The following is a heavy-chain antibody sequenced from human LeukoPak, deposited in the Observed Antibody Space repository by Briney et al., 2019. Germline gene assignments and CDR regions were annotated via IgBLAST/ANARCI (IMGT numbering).Heavy chain of an antibody. CDR1: GYTFATYG. D-gene: IGHD3-10*01. CDR2: INTNSGNP. CDR3: TRDNYYGSGTHGFDY. V-gene: IGHV7-4-1*02. Sequence: ASVKVSCKTSGYTFATYGIHWVRQAPGQGLEWMGWINTNSGNPMYAQGFTGRFVFSLDPSVSTAYLQVSSLEAEDTAVYYCTRDNYYGSGTHGFDYWGQGTLVSVSS. J-gene: IGHJ4*02.